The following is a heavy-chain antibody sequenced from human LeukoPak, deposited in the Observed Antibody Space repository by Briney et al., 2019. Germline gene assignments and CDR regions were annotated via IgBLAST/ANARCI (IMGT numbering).Heavy chain of an antibody. CDR1: GGAFSSYA. CDR2: IIPIFGTA. D-gene: IGHD3-22*01. CDR3: AREPPVYYDSSGYYLRFDY. J-gene: IGHJ4*02. V-gene: IGHV1-69*01. Sequence: SVKASCKASGGAFSSYAISWVRQAPGQGLEWMGGIIPIFGTANYAQKFQGRVTITADESTSTAYMELRSLRSDDTAVYYCAREPPVYYDSSGYYLRFDYWGQGTLVTVSS.